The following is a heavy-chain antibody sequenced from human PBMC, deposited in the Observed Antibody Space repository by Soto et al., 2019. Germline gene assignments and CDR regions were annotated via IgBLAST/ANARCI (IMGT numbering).Heavy chain of an antibody. V-gene: IGHV3-53*01. Sequence: EVQLVEAGGGLIQPGGSLRLSCAASGLTVSSNDMSWVRQSPGKGLEWVSGIYSGGGKHDADSVKGRFTISRDNSKNMVYLQMNSLRVDDTAVYFCASTARNDYNCGMDAWGQGTPVIVSS. CDR3: ASTARNDYNCGMDA. CDR1: GLTVSSND. D-gene: IGHD1-20*01. CDR2: IYSGGGK. J-gene: IGHJ6*02.